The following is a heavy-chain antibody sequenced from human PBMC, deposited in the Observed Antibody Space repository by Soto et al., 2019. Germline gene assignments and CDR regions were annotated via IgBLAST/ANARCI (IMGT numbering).Heavy chain of an antibody. V-gene: IGHV1-18*04. CDR2: ISSYNGNT. CDR3: ARDRPPYLEWMSQRGWFDP. Sequence: QVQLVQSGGEVRKPGASVKVSCKTSGYTFTNYGINWVRQAPGRGLEWTGWISSYNGNTNHAQNFQGRLTMHTDISTSTAYMELRSLTADDTAVYYCARDRPPYLEWMSQRGWFDPWGQGTLVSVSA. J-gene: IGHJ5*02. D-gene: IGHD3-3*01. CDR1: GYTFTNYG.